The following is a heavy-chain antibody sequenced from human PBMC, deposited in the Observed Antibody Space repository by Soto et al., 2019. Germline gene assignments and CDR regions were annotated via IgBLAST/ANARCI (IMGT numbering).Heavy chain of an antibody. CDR3: ARAWVAAAGKRGGWFAP. CDR1: GDSVSSNSAA. J-gene: IGHJ5*02. CDR2: TYYRSKWYN. V-gene: IGHV6-1*01. D-gene: IGHD6-13*01. Sequence: SQTLSLTCAISGDSVSSNSAAWNWIRQSPSRGLEWLGRTYYRSKWYNDYAVSVKSRITINSDTSKNQFSLQLNSVTPEDTAVYYCARAWVAAAGKRGGWFAPWGQGTLVTVSS.